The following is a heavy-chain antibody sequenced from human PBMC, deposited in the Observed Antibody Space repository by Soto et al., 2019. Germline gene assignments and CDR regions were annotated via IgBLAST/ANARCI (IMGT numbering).Heavy chain of an antibody. J-gene: IGHJ6*02. D-gene: IGHD6-13*01. CDR1: GDSFTSYW. CDR2: IYPGDSDT. V-gene: IGHV5-51*01. Sequence: EVQLVQSGAEVKKPGESLKISCKGSGDSFTSYWIGWVRQMPGKGLEWMGIIYPGDSDTRYTPSFQGQVTISADKSIXTXXLQWSSLKASDTAMYYCARQMKGIAAAGNRQSMDVWGQGTTVTVSS. CDR3: ARQMKGIAAAGNRQSMDV.